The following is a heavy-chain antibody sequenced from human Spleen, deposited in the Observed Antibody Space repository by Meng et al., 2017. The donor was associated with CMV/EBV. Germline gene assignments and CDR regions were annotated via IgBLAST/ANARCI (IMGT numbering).Heavy chain of an antibody. J-gene: IGHJ6*02. V-gene: IGHV4-61*01. D-gene: IGHD4-11*01. Sequence: SETLSLTCIVSGGSVSSGSYYWSWIRQPPGKGLEWLGYIHYSGSTNYNPSLKSRVTISVDTSKNQFSLNLNSVIAADTAVYYCARDRYSNYYYVWGQGTTVTVSS. CDR1: GGSVSSGSYY. CDR3: ARDRYSNYYYV. CDR2: IHYSGST.